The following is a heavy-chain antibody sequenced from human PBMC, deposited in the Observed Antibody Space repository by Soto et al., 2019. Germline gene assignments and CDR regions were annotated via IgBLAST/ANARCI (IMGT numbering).Heavy chain of an antibody. CDR2: INAGNGNT. D-gene: IGHD3-22*01. J-gene: IGHJ4*02. CDR3: ARGSGYYYWDDY. V-gene: IGHV1-3*01. Sequence: GPSVKVSCKACRYTFSSYHMHWVRHAPGQRLEWMGWINAGNGNTKYSQKFQGRVTITRDTSASTAYMELSSLRSEDTAVYYCARGSGYYYWDDYWGQGTLVTVPS. CDR1: RYTFSSYH.